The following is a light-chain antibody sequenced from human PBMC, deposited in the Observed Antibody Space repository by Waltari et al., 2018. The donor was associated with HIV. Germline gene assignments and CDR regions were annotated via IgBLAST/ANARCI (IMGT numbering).Light chain of an antibody. Sequence: QSALTKPPSVSGAPGQRVTIACPRSSPNFGEGYHVHWYQQLPGTAPKLLIYGNSNRPSGVPDRFSGAKSGTSASLAITGLQAEDEADYYCQSYDSMLHVVFGGGTKLTVL. J-gene: IGLJ2*01. CDR1: SPNFGEGYH. V-gene: IGLV1-40*01. CDR2: GNS. CDR3: QSYDSMLHVV.